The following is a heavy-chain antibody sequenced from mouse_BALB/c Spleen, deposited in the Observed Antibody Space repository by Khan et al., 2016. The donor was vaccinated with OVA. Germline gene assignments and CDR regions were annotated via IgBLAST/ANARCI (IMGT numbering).Heavy chain of an antibody. J-gene: IGHJ3*01. CDR2: ISTGSGDT. CDR3: ARRNYFGYTFAY. Sequence: QVQLKQSGAELARPGASVKLSCKASGYTFTDYYINWVKQRTGQGLEWIGEISTGSGDTYYNERFKGKATLTADKSSSTAYMQLSSLTSEDSAVDFCARRNYFGYTFAYWGQGTLVTVSA. CDR1: GYTFTDYY. V-gene: IGHV1-77*01. D-gene: IGHD1-2*01.